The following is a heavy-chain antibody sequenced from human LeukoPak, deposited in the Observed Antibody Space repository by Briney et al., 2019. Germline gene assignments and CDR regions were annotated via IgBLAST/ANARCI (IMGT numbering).Heavy chain of an antibody. CDR1: GFTFSSFG. CDR2: IQYDGSNK. V-gene: IGHV3-30*02. J-gene: IGHJ4*02. D-gene: IGHD3-10*01. Sequence: GGSLRLSCAASGFTFSSFGMHWVRQAPGKGLEWVTFIQYDGSNKYYADSVKGRFTISRDNSKNTVYLQMNSLRTEDTAVYYCARSLTMVRAYDYWGQGTLVTVSS. CDR3: ARSLTMVRAYDY.